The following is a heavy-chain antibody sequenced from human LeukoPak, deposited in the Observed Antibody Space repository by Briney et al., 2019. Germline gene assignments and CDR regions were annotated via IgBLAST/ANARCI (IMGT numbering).Heavy chain of an antibody. D-gene: IGHD3-9*01. CDR3: AKKFDLGSSGGRGAFDI. V-gene: IGHV3-23*01. J-gene: IGHJ3*02. CDR1: GFTFSTYA. Sequence: PGGSLRLSCAASGFTFSTYAMTWVRQAPGKGLEWVSTISGSRDVTYYADSVTGRFTISRDRSRHTLYLQMNSLRAEDTAVYYCAKKFDLGSSGGRGAFDIWGQGTLVTVSS. CDR2: ISGSRDVT.